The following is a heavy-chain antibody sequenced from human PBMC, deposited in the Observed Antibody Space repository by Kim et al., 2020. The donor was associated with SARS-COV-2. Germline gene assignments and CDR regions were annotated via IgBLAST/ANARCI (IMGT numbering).Heavy chain of an antibody. J-gene: IGHJ4*01. CDR2: ISYDGSNK. CDR1: GFTFSRYG. V-gene: IGHV3-30*18. Sequence: GGSLRLSCAASGFTFSRYGMHWVRQAPGKGLEWVAIISYDGSNKYYADSVKGRFTISRDNSKNTLYLQMNSLRAEDTAVYYCAKDRYDSSGSNTSDYWG. D-gene: IGHD3-22*01. CDR3: AKDRYDSSGSNTSDY.